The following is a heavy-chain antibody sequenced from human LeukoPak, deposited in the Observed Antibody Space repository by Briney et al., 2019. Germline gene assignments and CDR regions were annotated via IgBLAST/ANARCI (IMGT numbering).Heavy chain of an antibody. J-gene: IGHJ4*02. Sequence: SETLSLTCTVSGGSISSYYWSWIRQPPGKGLEWIGYIYYSGSTNYNPSLKSRVTISVDTSKNQFSLKLSSVTAADTAVYYCARGPPIAAAGFDYWGQGTPVTVSS. CDR2: IYYSGST. D-gene: IGHD6-13*01. V-gene: IGHV4-59*01. CDR3: ARGPPIAAAGFDY. CDR1: GGSISSYY.